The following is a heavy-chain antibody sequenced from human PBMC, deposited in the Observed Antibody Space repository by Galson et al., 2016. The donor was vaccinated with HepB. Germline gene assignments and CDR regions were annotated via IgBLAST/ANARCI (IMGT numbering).Heavy chain of an antibody. CDR1: GFTFSSYS. Sequence: SLRLSCAASGFTFSSYSMNWVRQAPGKGLEWVSSISSSSSYIYYADSVKGRFTISRDNAKNSLYLQMNSLRAEDTAVDYCARAVSWDYGDYAGYWGQGTLVTVSS. CDR3: ARAVSWDYGDYAGY. J-gene: IGHJ4*02. D-gene: IGHD4-17*01. V-gene: IGHV3-21*01. CDR2: ISSSSSYI.